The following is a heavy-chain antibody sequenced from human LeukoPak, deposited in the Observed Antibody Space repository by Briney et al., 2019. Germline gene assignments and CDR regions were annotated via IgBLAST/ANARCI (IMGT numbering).Heavy chain of an antibody. Sequence: ASVKVSCKASGYTFTGYYMHWVRQAPGQGLEWMGWINPNSGGTNYAQKFQGRVTMTRDTSISTAYMELSRLRSDDTAVYYCASPTPVQLVSDAFDIWGQGTMVTVSS. CDR3: ASPTPVQLVSDAFDI. J-gene: IGHJ3*02. CDR2: INPNSGGT. D-gene: IGHD1-1*01. V-gene: IGHV1-2*02. CDR1: GYTFTGYY.